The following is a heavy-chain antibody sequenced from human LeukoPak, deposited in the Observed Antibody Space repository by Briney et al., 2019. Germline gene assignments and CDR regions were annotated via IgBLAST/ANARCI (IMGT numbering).Heavy chain of an antibody. J-gene: IGHJ6*04. D-gene: IGHD3-22*01. CDR3: AKAKGYDSSGYYFGKHMDV. V-gene: IGHV3-23*01. CDR2: MRGSGGST. CDR1: GFTFNNYA. Sequence: PGGSLRLSCAASGFTFNNYAMSWVRRAPGKGLEWVSSMRGSGGSTNYADSVKGRFTIPRDNSKNTLYLQMNSLRDEDTAVYYCAKAKGYDSSGYYFGKHMDVWGKGTTVTVS.